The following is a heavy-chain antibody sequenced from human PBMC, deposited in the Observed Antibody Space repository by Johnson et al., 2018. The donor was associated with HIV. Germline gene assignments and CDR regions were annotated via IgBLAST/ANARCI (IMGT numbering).Heavy chain of an antibody. J-gene: IGHJ3*02. CDR2: INWNGGST. D-gene: IGHD1-26*01. V-gene: IGHV3-20*04. Sequence: MLLVESGGDVVRPGGSLRLSCAASGFTFDDYDMTWVRQPPGKGLEWVSGINWNGGSTGYAESVKGRFTISRDNAKKSLFLEMNSLRAEDTAVYYCARRSWAFDAFDIWGQGTMVTVSS. CDR1: GFTFDDYD. CDR3: ARRSWAFDAFDI.